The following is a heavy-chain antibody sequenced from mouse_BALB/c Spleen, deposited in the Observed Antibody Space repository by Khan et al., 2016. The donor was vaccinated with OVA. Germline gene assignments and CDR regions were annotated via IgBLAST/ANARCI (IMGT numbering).Heavy chain of an antibody. CDR3: ARRGAARGTWDFFDY. V-gene: IGHV1-63*02. J-gene: IGHJ2*01. CDR1: GYTFTNYW. Sequence: QVQLQQPGAELVRPGTSVKMSCKAAGYTFTNYWIGWVKQRPGHGLEWIGDIFPGGGYPNYDEKFKGMATLTTDTSSSTAYMQLSSLTSEDSAIYYCARRGAARGTWDFFDYWGQGTTLTVSS. CDR2: IFPGGGYP. D-gene: IGHD3-1*01.